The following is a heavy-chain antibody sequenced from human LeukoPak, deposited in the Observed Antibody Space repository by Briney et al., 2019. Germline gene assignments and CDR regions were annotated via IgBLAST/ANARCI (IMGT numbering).Heavy chain of an antibody. CDR2: TYYRSRWFN. Sequence: SQILSLTCATSGDSVSNNGAAWNWIRQSPSRGLEWLGRTYYRSRWFNDYAESVKSRITINPDTSKNQFSLQLNSVTPEDTAVYYCARGRDLFLDSWGQGTLVTVSS. J-gene: IGHJ4*02. D-gene: IGHD2-21*01. CDR3: ARGRDLFLDS. V-gene: IGHV6-1*01. CDR1: GDSVSNNGAA.